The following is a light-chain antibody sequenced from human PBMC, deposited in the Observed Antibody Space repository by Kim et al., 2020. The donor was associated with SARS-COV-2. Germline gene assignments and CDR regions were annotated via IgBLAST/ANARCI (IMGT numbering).Light chain of an antibody. J-gene: IGKJ2*01. CDR1: QSVSSS. CDR3: QQYKDWYT. V-gene: IGKV3-15*01. Sequence: LSVSPAERAPLSCRASQSVSSSLAWYQQKPGQGLRVLIYAASTRISGVPARFTGSGSETEFTLTIDSLQSEDFAIYYCQQYKDWYTFGQGTKLEI. CDR2: AAS.